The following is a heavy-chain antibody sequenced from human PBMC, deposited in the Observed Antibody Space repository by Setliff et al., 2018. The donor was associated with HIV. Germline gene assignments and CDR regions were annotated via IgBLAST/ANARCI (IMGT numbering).Heavy chain of an antibody. J-gene: IGHJ4*02. CDR1: GYTFSRYG. CDR2: ISAYNLNT. V-gene: IGHV1-18*01. Sequence: RASVKVSCKTSGYTFSRYGFSWVRQAPGQGLEWMGWISAYNLNTNYAQKFQGRVTITTDTSASTGYMELRSLRSDDTAVYYCARDRETGLDYWGQGTLVTVSS. CDR3: ARDRETGLDY. D-gene: IGHD1-1*01.